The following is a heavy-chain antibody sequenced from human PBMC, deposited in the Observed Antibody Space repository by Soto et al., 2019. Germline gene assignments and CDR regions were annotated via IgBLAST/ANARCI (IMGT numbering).Heavy chain of an antibody. CDR3: ARHGGSNYLSSGYHYALDY. V-gene: IGHV5-51*01. CDR1: GSSFTSYW. D-gene: IGHD3-22*01. CDR2: IYPGDSDT. Sequence: PGESLKISCKGSGSSFTSYWIGWVRQMPGKGLEWMGIIYPGDSDTRYSPSFQGQVTISADKSISTAYLQWSSLKASDTAVYYCARHGGSNYLSSGYHYALDYWGQGTLVTVSS. J-gene: IGHJ4*02.